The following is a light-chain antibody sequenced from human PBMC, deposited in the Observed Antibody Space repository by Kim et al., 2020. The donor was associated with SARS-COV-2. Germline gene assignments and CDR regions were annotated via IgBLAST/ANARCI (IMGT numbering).Light chain of an antibody. CDR3: QAWDSSDVV. J-gene: IGLJ2*01. CDR2: QDS. V-gene: IGLV3-1*01. CDR1: KLGDKY. Sequence: SYELTQPPSVSVSPGQTASITCSGDKLGDKYACWYQQKPGQSTVLVIYQDSKRPSGIPERFSGSNSENTATLTISGTQAMDEADYYCQAWDSSDVVFGGG.